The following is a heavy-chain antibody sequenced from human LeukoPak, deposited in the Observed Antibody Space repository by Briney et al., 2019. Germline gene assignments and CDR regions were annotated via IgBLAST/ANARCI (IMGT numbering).Heavy chain of an antibody. CDR3: ARDGLYSSGWYFDY. D-gene: IGHD6-19*01. J-gene: IGHJ4*02. CDR1: GFTFSSYW. Sequence: GGSLRLSCAASGFTFSSYWMSWVRQAPGKGLEWVANIKQDGSEKYYVDSVKGRFTISRDNAKNSLYLQMNSLRAEDTAVYYCARDGLYSSGWYFDYWGQGTLVTVSS. V-gene: IGHV3-7*01. CDR2: IKQDGSEK.